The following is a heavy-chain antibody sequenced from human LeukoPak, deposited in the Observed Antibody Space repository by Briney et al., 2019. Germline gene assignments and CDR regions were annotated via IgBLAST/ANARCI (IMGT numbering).Heavy chain of an antibody. Sequence: GASVKVSCKASGYTFTSYGISWVRQAPGQGLEWMGWISAYNGNTNYAQKLQGRVTMTTDTSTSTAYMELRSLRSDDTAVYYCARGTPTVVTPGTEDYWGQGTLVTVSS. V-gene: IGHV1-18*01. CDR1: GYTFTSYG. J-gene: IGHJ4*02. CDR3: ARGTPTVVTPGTEDY. CDR2: ISAYNGNT. D-gene: IGHD4-23*01.